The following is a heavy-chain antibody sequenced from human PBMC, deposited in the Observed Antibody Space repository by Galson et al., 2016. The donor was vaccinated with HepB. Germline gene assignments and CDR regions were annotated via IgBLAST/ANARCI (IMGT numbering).Heavy chain of an antibody. J-gene: IGHJ4*02. Sequence: SVKVSCKVSGFTLAQLPLHWVRQAPGKGLEWVGCFNPDDDEAIYAENFQGAVTLTEDSSTDTAYLVLTNLRPDDTAIYYCATSFFWGQGTLVTVSS. CDR2: FNPDDDEA. CDR3: ATSFF. V-gene: IGHV1-24*01. D-gene: IGHD1-26*01. CDR1: GFTLAQLP.